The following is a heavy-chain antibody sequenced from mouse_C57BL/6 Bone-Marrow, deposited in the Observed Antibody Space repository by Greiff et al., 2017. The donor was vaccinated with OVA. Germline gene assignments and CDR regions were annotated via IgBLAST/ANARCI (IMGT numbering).Heavy chain of an antibody. J-gene: IGHJ2*01. Sequence: QVQLQQSGAELVRPGTSVKVSCKASGYAFTNYLIEWVKQRPGQGLEWIGVINPGSGGTNYNEKFKGKATLTADKSSSTAYMQLSSLTSEDSAVYFCAREDSSGYVWGQGTTLTVSS. V-gene: IGHV1-54*01. CDR2: INPGSGGT. CDR3: AREDSSGYV. D-gene: IGHD3-2*02. CDR1: GYAFTNYL.